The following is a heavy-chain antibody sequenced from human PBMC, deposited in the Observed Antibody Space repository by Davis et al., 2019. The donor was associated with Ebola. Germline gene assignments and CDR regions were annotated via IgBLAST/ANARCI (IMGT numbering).Heavy chain of an antibody. CDR2: IYYSGST. Sequence: SETLSLTCTVTGGSISSGGYYWSWIRQHPGKGLEWIGYIYYSGSTYYNPSLKSRVTISVDTSKNQFSLKLSSVTAADTAVYYCARALTYYYDSSGYKTRYYFDYWGQGTLVTVSS. CDR1: GGSISSGGYY. D-gene: IGHD3-22*01. J-gene: IGHJ4*02. V-gene: IGHV4-31*03. CDR3: ARALTYYYDSSGYKTRYYFDY.